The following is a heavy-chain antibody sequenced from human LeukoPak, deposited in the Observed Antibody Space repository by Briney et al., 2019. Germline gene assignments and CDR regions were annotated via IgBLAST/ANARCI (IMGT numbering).Heavy chain of an antibody. Sequence: GGSLRLSCAASGFTFSSYSMNWVRQAPGKGLEWVSSISSSSSYIYYADSVKGRFTISRDNAKNSLYLQMNSLRAEDTAVYYCARSVDCSSTSCHGNWFDPWGQGTLVTVSS. CDR2: ISSSSSYI. CDR1: GFTFSSYS. V-gene: IGHV3-21*01. D-gene: IGHD2-2*01. J-gene: IGHJ5*02. CDR3: ARSVDCSSTSCHGNWFDP.